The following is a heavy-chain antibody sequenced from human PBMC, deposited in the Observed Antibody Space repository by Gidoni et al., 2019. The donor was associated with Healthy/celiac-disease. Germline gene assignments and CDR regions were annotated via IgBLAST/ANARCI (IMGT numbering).Heavy chain of an antibody. Sequence: QVQLVESGGGVVQPGRSLRLSCAASGFTFSSYGMHWVRQAPGKGLEWVAVIWYDGSYKYYADSVKGRFIISRDNSKSTLYLQMNSLRAEDTAVYYCARSPTYSPPDWYFDLWGRGTLVTVSS. CDR1: GFTFSSYG. CDR3: ARSPTYSPPDWYFDL. D-gene: IGHD5-12*01. J-gene: IGHJ2*01. V-gene: IGHV3-33*01. CDR2: IWYDGSYK.